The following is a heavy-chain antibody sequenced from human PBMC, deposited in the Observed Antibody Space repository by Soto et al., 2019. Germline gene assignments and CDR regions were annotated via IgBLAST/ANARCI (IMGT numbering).Heavy chain of an antibody. CDR3: AEDDYPLRSYDFWSGLPMFLDF. Sequence: GGSLRLSCAASGFTFSSYGMHWVRQAPGKGLEWVAVISYDGSNKYYADSVKGRFTISRDNSKNTLYLQMNSLRAEDTAVYYCAEDDYPLRSYDFWSGLPMFLDFWCQGTLVTVVS. J-gene: IGHJ4*02. V-gene: IGHV3-30*18. CDR1: GFTFSSYG. CDR2: ISYDGSNK. D-gene: IGHD3-3*01.